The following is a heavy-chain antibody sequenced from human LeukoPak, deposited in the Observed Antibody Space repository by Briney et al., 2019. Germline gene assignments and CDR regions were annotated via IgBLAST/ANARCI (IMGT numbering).Heavy chain of an antibody. Sequence: GGSLRLSCAASGSTFSSYWMSWVRQAPGKGLEWVANIKQDGSEKYYVDSVKGRFTISRDNAKNSLYLQMKSLRAEDTAVYYCAREREVGATYYYYMDVWGKGTTVTVSS. J-gene: IGHJ6*03. V-gene: IGHV3-7*01. CDR3: AREREVGATYYYYMDV. CDR1: GSTFSSYW. D-gene: IGHD1-26*01. CDR2: IKQDGSEK.